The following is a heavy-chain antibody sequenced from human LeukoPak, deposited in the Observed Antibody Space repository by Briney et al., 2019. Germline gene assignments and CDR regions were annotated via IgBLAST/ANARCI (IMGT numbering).Heavy chain of an antibody. V-gene: IGHV4-4*02. Sequence: SETLSLTCGVSGGSISNTNWWTWVRQPPGKGLEWIGEVNLQGSTNYNPSLKSRVAISVDKSENLISLKLTSVTAADTAVYYCAREGGPYRPLDYSGQGTLVTVAS. J-gene: IGHJ4*02. CDR1: GGSISNTNW. CDR3: AREGGPYRPLDY. CDR2: VNLQGST.